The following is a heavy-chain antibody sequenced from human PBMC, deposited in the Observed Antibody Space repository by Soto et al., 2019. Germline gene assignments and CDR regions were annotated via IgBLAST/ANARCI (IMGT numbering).Heavy chain of an antibody. D-gene: IGHD3-9*01. CDR2: ISSSSSYI. J-gene: IGHJ5*02. Sequence: EVQLVESGGGLVKPGGSLRLSCAASGFTFSSYSMNWVRQAPGKGLEWVSSISSSSSYIYYADSVKGRFPISRDNAKNSLYLQMNSLRAEDTAVYYCARGSDISTPYGWFDPWGQGTLVTVSS. CDR3: ARGSDISTPYGWFDP. CDR1: GFTFSSYS. V-gene: IGHV3-21*01.